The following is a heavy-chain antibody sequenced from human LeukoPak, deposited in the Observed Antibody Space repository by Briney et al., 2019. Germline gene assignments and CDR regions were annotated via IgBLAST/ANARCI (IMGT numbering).Heavy chain of an antibody. CDR3: ARGIVATVGEAFDM. J-gene: IGHJ3*02. Sequence: SSETLSLTCTVSSGFISTSYWSWIRQSAGKGLEWIGRIHSTGRTNYNPSLESRVTMSLDTSKNHFSLILTSVTAADTAVYYCARGIVATVGEAFDMWGQGTMVTISS. V-gene: IGHV4-4*07. CDR2: IHSTGRT. CDR1: SGFISTSY. D-gene: IGHD5-12*01.